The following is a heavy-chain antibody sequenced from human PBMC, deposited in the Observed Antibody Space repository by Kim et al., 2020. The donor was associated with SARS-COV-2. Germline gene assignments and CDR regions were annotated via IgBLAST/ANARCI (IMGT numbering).Heavy chain of an antibody. V-gene: IGHV3-9*01. Sequence: DSVKGRFTISRDNAKNSLYLQMNSLRAEDTALYYCAIDKGAAAGIEAFDIWGQGTMVTVSS. J-gene: IGHJ3*02. D-gene: IGHD6-13*01. CDR3: AIDKGAAAGIEAFDI.